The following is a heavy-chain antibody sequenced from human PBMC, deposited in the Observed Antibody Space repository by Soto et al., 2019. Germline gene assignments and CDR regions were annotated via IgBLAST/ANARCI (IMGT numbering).Heavy chain of an antibody. CDR2: ISGSGVST. Sequence: EVQLLESGGGLVQPGGSLRLSCAASGFTFSNYAMSWVRQAPGKGLEWVSAISGSGVSTYYADSVKGRFTISRDNSKNTLYLQMNSLRAEDTAVYYCAKGTPYYGSGWAPQYYFDYWGQGTLVTVSS. CDR3: AKGTPYYGSGWAPQYYFDY. D-gene: IGHD6-19*01. CDR1: GFTFSNYA. J-gene: IGHJ4*02. V-gene: IGHV3-23*01.